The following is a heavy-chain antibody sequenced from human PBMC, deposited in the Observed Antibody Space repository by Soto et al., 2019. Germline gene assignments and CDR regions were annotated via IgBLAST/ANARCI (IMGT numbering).Heavy chain of an antibody. Sequence: EVQLLESGGGLVQPGGSLRLSCAASGFSFDDYAMTWVRQAAGKGLEWVSAISGSGDNTYYADSVKGRFTISRDNSKNTLYLQLNSLRDEETAVYYCAKGYYSGYDLAYFDYWGQGTLVTVSS. CDR1: GFSFDDYA. J-gene: IGHJ4*02. CDR3: AKGYYSGYDLAYFDY. V-gene: IGHV3-23*01. D-gene: IGHD5-12*01. CDR2: ISGSGDNT.